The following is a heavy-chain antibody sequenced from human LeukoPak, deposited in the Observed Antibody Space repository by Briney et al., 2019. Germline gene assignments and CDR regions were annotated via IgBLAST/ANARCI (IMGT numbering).Heavy chain of an antibody. D-gene: IGHD3-10*01. CDR3: AKYHGSGSYYNFHAFDI. Sequence: PGGSLRLSCAASGFTFSSSAMSWVRQAPGKGLEWLSTISGGGGSTYYADSVKGRFTISRDNSKNTLYLQMNSLRAEDTAVYYCAKYHGSGSYYNFHAFDIWGQGTMVTVSS. CDR1: GFTFSSSA. V-gene: IGHV3-23*01. J-gene: IGHJ3*02. CDR2: ISGGGGST.